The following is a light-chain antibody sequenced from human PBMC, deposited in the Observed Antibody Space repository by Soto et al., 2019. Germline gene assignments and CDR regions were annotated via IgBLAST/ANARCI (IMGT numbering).Light chain of an antibody. J-gene: IGKJ4*01. CDR3: QQYESYSPLT. CDR2: AAS. V-gene: IGKV1-16*01. Sequence: DIQMTQSPPFLSASVGDRVTITCRASQNIRTYLSWYQQKPGKAPTVLIYAASTLQRGVPSRFSGRRSGTEFTLTIAGLQPEDFATYYCQQYESYSPLTFGGGTKVDIK. CDR1: QNIRTY.